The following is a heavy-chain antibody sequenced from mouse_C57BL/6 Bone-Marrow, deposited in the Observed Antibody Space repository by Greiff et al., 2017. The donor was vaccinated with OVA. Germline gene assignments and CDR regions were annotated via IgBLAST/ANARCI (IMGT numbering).Heavy chain of an antibody. D-gene: IGHD2-5*01. J-gene: IGHJ2*01. Sequence: EVMLVESGGGLVKPGGSLKLSCAASGFTFSDYGMHWVRQAPEKGLEWVAYISSGSSTIYYADTVKGRFTISRDNAKNTLFLQMTSLRSEDTAMYYCAVYSNYDYFDYWGQGTTLTVSS. CDR2: ISSGSSTI. CDR1: GFTFSDYG. CDR3: AVYSNYDYFDY. V-gene: IGHV5-17*01.